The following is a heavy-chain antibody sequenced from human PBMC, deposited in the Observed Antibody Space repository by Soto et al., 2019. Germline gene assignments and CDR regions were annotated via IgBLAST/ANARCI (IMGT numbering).Heavy chain of an antibody. CDR1: GYTFTSYG. J-gene: IGHJ5*02. Sequence: ASVKVSCKASGYTFTSYGISWVRQAPGQGLEWMGWISAYNGNTNYAQKLQGRVTMTPDTTTSKAYMELRSLRSDDTAVYYCARGRWNWNPDLYNWFDPWGQGTLVTVSS. CDR2: ISAYNGNT. CDR3: ARGRWNWNPDLYNWFDP. V-gene: IGHV1-18*01. D-gene: IGHD1-1*01.